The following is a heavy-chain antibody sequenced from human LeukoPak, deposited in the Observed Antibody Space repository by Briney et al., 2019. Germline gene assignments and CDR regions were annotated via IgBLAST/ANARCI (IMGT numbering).Heavy chain of an antibody. CDR1: GFTFSSYS. CDR3: ARDGGDYEANWFDP. CDR2: ISSSSYI. Sequence: PGGSLRLSCAASGFTFSSYSMNWVRQAPGKGLEWISSISSSSYIYYADSVKGRFTISRDNAKNSLYLQMNSLRAEDTAVYYCARDGGDYEANWFDPWGQGTLVTVSS. J-gene: IGHJ5*02. V-gene: IGHV3-21*01. D-gene: IGHD4-17*01.